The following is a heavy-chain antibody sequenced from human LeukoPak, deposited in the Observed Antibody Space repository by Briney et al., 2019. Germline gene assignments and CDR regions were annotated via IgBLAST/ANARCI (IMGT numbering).Heavy chain of an antibody. Sequence: PSETLSLTSTVSGGSISSYYWSWVWQPPGKGLEYIGYIQHSGSTNYNPSLKSRVTMSIDTSKNQFSLKLSSVAAADTAEYYCVKLESRDGYTYFDYWGQGTLVTVFS. CDR3: VKLESRDGYTYFDY. CDR1: GGSISSYY. CDR2: IQHSGST. D-gene: IGHD5-24*01. V-gene: IGHV4-59*08. J-gene: IGHJ4*02.